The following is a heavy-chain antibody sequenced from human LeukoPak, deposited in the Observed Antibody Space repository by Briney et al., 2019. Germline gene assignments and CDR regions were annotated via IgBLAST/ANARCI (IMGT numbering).Heavy chain of an antibody. D-gene: IGHD3-22*01. Sequence: GGSLRLSCAASGFTFSSYSMNWVRQAPGKGLEWVSSSSSSSSYIYYADSVKGRFTISRDNAKNSLYLQMNSLRAEDTAVYYCASAGDYYDSSGYYYRSFDYWGQGTLVTVSS. CDR2: SSSSSSYI. V-gene: IGHV3-21*01. CDR1: GFTFSSYS. J-gene: IGHJ4*02. CDR3: ASAGDYYDSSGYYYRSFDY.